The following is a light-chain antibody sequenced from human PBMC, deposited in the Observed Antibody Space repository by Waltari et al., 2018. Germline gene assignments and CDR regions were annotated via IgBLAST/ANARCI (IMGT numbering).Light chain of an antibody. Sequence: QSALTQPASVSGSPGQSIPISCTGTSSDVGTYNSVSWYQQHPGQGPKLIIYEVTKRSSGVPIRVTGSKSGNTASLTISGLQTEDEADYYCSSYTGWIYVFGSGTKVTVL. V-gene: IGLV2-14*02. J-gene: IGLJ1*01. CDR1: SSDVGTYNS. CDR2: EVT. CDR3: SSYTGWIYV.